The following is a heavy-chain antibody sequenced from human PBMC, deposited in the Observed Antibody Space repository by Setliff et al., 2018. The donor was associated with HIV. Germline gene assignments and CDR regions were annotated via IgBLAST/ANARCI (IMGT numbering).Heavy chain of an antibody. D-gene: IGHD1-26*01. Sequence: ASVKVSCKASGDIFTSYGISWVRQAPGRGLEWMGWISAYNGNTNYAQKVRERVTLTTDTATNTAFMELKNLTSADTAVYFCARSDWELVLSSFDYWGQGTQVTVSS. CDR1: GDIFTSYG. J-gene: IGHJ4*02. CDR3: ARSDWELVLSSFDY. CDR2: ISAYNGNT. V-gene: IGHV1-18*01.